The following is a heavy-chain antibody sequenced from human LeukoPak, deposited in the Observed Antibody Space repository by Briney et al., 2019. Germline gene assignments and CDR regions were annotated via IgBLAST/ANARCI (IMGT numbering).Heavy chain of an antibody. J-gene: IGHJ4*02. Sequence: PGESLKISCKGSGYIFTSYWIGWVRQTPGKGLEWMGIIYPGDSDTRYSPSFQGQVTISADKSISTAYLQWSSLKASDTAMYYCARYSGSRPYYFDYWGQGTLVTVSS. CDR2: IYPGDSDT. CDR3: ARYSGSRPYYFDY. CDR1: GYIFTSYW. V-gene: IGHV5-51*01. D-gene: IGHD1-26*01.